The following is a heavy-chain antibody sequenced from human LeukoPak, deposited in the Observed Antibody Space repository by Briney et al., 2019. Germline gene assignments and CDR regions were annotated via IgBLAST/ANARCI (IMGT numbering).Heavy chain of an antibody. Sequence: PGXGXXXVSYISSSGSTMYYADSVKGRFTISRDNAKNSLYLQMNSLRAEDTAVYYCARDTIGIAAAGTPLDYWGQGTLVTVSS. CDR3: ARDTIGIAAAGTPLDY. D-gene: IGHD6-13*01. CDR2: ISSSGSTM. V-gene: IGHV3-11*01. J-gene: IGHJ4*02.